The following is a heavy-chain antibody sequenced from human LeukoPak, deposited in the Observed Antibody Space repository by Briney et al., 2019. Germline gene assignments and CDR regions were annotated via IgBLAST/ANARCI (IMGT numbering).Heavy chain of an antibody. Sequence: GTSLRLSCAASGFTFSRYGMHWVRQVPGKGLEWVAVIWSDGNNKEHGDSVKGRFTISRDNSKNTLYLQMNSLRAEDTAMYYCARDYCSSISCMDAWGQGTTVTVSS. V-gene: IGHV3-33*01. CDR3: ARDYCSSISCMDA. D-gene: IGHD2-2*01. J-gene: IGHJ6*02. CDR1: GFTFSRYG. CDR2: IWSDGNNK.